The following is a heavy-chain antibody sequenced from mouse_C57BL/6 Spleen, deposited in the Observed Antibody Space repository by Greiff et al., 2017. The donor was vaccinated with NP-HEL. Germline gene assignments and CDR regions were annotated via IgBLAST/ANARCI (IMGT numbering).Heavy chain of an antibody. Sequence: QVQLQQSGAELVRPGTSVKMSCKASGYTFTNYWIGWAKQRPGHGLEWIGDIYPGGGYTNYNEKFKGKATLTADKSSSTAYMQFSSLTSEDSAIYYCARYGGLYYYGSNWYFGVWGTGTTVTVSS. CDR3: ARYGGLYYYGSNWYFGV. CDR2: IYPGGGYT. J-gene: IGHJ1*03. CDR1: GYTFTNYW. V-gene: IGHV1-63*01. D-gene: IGHD1-1*01.